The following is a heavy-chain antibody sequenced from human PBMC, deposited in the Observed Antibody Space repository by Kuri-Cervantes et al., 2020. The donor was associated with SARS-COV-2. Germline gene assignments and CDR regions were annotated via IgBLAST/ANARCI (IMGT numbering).Heavy chain of an antibody. CDR1: GGTFSSYA. D-gene: IGHD3-10*01. CDR2: IIPILGIA. CDR3: ARDRKVEGSGSYCLGY. V-gene: IGHV1-69*10. J-gene: IGHJ4*02. Sequence: SVKVSCKASGGTFSSYAISWVRQAPGQGLEWMGGIIPILGIANYAQKLQGRVTMTTDTSTSTAYMELRSLRSDDTAVYYCARDRKVEGSGSYCLGYWGQGTLVTVSS.